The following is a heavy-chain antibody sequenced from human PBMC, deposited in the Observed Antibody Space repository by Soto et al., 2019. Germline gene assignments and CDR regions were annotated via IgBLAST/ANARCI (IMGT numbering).Heavy chain of an antibody. D-gene: IGHD2-21*01. CDR2: INNDGSSA. CDR1: GFTFSTYW. CDR3: ARGGDGYNFGAVY. Sequence: GGSLRLSCAASGFTFSTYWMHWVRQAPGKGLVWVSRINNDGSSAIYADSVKGRFTISRDNSKNTLYVQMNSLRAEDTALYYCARGGDGYNFGAVYWGQGTPVTVSS. J-gene: IGHJ4*02. V-gene: IGHV3-74*01.